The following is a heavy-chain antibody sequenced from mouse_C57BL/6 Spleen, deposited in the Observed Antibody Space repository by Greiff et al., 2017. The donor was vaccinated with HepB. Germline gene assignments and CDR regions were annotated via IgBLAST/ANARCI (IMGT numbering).Heavy chain of an antibody. CDR3: ARPVYGSSYVDWYFDV. Sequence: QVQLQQSGAELVKPGASVKISCKASGYAFSSYWMNWVKQRPGKGLEWIGQIYPGDGDTNYNGKFKGKATLTADKSSSTAYMQLSSLTSEDSAVYFCARPVYGSSYVDWYFDVWGTGTTVTGSS. CDR2: IYPGDGDT. D-gene: IGHD1-1*01. V-gene: IGHV1-80*01. CDR1: GYAFSSYW. J-gene: IGHJ1*03.